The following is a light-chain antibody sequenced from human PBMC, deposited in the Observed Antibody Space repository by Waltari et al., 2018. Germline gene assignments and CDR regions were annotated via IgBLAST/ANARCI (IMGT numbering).Light chain of an antibody. CDR3: SSYRTSSTFV. CDR2: DVT. Sequence: QSALTQPASVSGSPGQSITISCTGTSSDVGGDNHVSWYPQTPGKGPKLLFYDVTKRPLGGSNRYSGSKSGNTASLTISGLQAEDEAVYYCSSYRTSSTFVFGPGTKVTVL. CDR1: SSDVGGDNH. J-gene: IGLJ1*01. V-gene: IGLV2-14*01.